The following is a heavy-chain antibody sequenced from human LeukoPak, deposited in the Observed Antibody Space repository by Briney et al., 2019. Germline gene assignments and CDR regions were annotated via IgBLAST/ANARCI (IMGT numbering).Heavy chain of an antibody. CDR1: GFTFSTYG. Sequence: GGSLRLSCAASGFTFSTYGMHWVRQAPGKGLEWVTFIFSDGNNKYYADSVRGRFTISRDNSKNTLYLQMNSLRAEDTAVYYCAKDPSVAVAGSDYWGQGTLVTVSS. CDR3: AKDPSVAVAGSDY. V-gene: IGHV3-30*02. J-gene: IGHJ4*02. CDR2: IFSDGNNK. D-gene: IGHD6-19*01.